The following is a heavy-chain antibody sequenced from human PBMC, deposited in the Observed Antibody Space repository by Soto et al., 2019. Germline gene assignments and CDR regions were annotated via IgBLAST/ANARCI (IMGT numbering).Heavy chain of an antibody. CDR3: ARDTRRDGYNSRYYYYFYGMDV. CDR1: GGSISSGDYY. V-gene: IGHV4-30-4*01. J-gene: IGHJ6*02. D-gene: IGHD5-12*01. Sequence: PSETLSLTCTVSGGSISSGDYYWSWIRQPPGKGLEWIGYIYYSGSTYYNPSLKSRVTISVDTSKNQFSLKLSSVTAADTAVYYCARDTRRDGYNSRYYYYFYGMDVWGQGTTFTVSS. CDR2: IYYSGST.